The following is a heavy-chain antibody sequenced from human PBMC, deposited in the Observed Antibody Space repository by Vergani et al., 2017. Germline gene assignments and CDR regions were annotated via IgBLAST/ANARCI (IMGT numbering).Heavy chain of an antibody. D-gene: IGHD2-15*01. J-gene: IGHJ6*02. Sequence: VQLVQSGAEVKKPGESLKISCTGSGYSFTSYWIGWVRQMPGKGLEWMGIIYPGDSDTRYSPSFQGQVTISADKSISTAYLQWSSLKASDTAMYYCARHRGWGLVVVAATPWYYYYGMDVWGQGTTVTVSS. CDR1: GYSFTSYW. V-gene: IGHV5-51*01. CDR2: IYPGDSDT. CDR3: ARHRGWGLVVVAATPWYYYYGMDV.